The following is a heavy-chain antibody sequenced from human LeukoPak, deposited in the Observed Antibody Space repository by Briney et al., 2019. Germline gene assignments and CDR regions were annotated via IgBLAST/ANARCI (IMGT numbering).Heavy chain of an antibody. V-gene: IGHV4-59*01. CDR1: GGSISSYY. Sequence: SETLSLTCTVSGGSISSYYWSWIRQPPGKGLEWIWYIYYSGSTSYNPSLKSRVTISVDTSKNQFSLKLSSVTAADTAVYYCARKNAFDIWGQGTMVTVSS. CDR3: ARKNAFDI. CDR2: IYYSGST. J-gene: IGHJ3*02.